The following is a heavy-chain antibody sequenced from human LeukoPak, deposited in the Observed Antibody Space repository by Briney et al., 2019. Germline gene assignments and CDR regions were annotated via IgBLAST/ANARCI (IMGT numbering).Heavy chain of an antibody. Sequence: GGSLRLSCAASGFTVSSNYMSWVRQAPGKGLEWVSVIYSGGSTYYADSVKGRFTISRDNAKNSLYLQMNSLRAEDTAVYYCARHDYYYDSAFDPRGQGTLVTVSS. V-gene: IGHV3-53*01. J-gene: IGHJ5*02. CDR1: GFTVSSNY. D-gene: IGHD3-22*01. CDR3: ARHDYYYDSAFDP. CDR2: IYSGGST.